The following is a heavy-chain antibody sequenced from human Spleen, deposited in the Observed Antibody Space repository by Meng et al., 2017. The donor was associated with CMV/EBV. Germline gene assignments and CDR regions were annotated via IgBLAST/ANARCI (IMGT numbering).Heavy chain of an antibody. CDR2: ISSSSSYA. V-gene: IGHV3-21*01. CDR1: GFTFSNYN. J-gene: IGHJ4*02. Sequence: GESLKISCAASGFTFSNYNMNWVRQAPGRGLEWVSSISSSSSYAYHADSVKGRLTISRDNAKNSLYLQMNSLRVDDTAVYYCTTIDHWGQGTLVTVSS. CDR3: TTIDH.